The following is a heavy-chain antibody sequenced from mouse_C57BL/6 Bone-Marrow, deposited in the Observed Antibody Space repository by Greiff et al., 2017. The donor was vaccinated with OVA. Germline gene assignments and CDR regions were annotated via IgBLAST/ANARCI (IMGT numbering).Heavy chain of an antibody. V-gene: IGHV5-6*01. J-gene: IGHJ3*01. D-gene: IGHD2-3*01. Sequence: EVQGVESGGDLVKPGGSLKLSCAASGFTFSSYGMSWVRQTPDKRLEWVATISSGGSYTYYPDSVKGRFTISRDNAKNTLYLQMSSLKSEDTAMYYCARHDGSGAYWGQGTLVTVSA. CDR1: GFTFSSYG. CDR2: ISSGGSYT. CDR3: ARHDGSGAY.